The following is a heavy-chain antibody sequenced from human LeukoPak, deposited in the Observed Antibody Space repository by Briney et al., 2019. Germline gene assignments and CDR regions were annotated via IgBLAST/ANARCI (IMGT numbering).Heavy chain of an antibody. CDR2: IYHGDSDT. CDR1: GYSFTFYW. D-gene: IGHD3-9*01. CDR3: ARRVSSSGFDALYV. V-gene: IGHV5-51*01. J-gene: IGHJ3*01. Sequence: PGESLKISCNGSGYSFTFYWLGWVRQMAGKGLEWMGIIYHGDSDTRNSPSFQGQVTISADKSISTAYLQWSSLKASDTAMYYCARRVSSSGFDALYVWGHGTMVTVSS.